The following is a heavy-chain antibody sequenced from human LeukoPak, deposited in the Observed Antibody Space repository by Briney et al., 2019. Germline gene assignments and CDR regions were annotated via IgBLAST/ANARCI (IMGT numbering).Heavy chain of an antibody. CDR1: GYSFTSYG. CDR3: ARVAQHRYYYDTSDFRYYFDY. Sequence: ASVKVSCKASGYSFTSYGITWVRQAPGQGLEWMGWISGYNGHTNYAQKFQGRVTMTTDTSTSTAYMELRSLRSDDTAVFYCARVAQHRYYYDTSDFRYYFDYWGQGTLVTVSS. V-gene: IGHV1-18*01. CDR2: ISGYNGHT. J-gene: IGHJ4*02. D-gene: IGHD3-22*01.